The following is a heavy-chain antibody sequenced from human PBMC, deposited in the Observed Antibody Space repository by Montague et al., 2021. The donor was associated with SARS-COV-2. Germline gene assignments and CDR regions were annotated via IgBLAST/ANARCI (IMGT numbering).Heavy chain of an antibody. J-gene: IGHJ5*02. CDR3: ARQILTMVRGVPRNWFDP. D-gene: IGHD3-10*01. V-gene: IGHV3-66*04. CDR2: IYSSGST. CDR1: GFTVSSTY. Sequence: SLRLSCAASGFTVSSTYMTWVRQAPGKGLEWVSLIYSSGSTFYADSVQGRFTISRDNSNNTLYLHMNSLRAEDTAVYYCARQILTMVRGVPRNWFDPWGQGTLVTVSS.